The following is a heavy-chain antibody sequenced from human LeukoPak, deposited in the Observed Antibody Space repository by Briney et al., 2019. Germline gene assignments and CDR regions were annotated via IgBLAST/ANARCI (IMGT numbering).Heavy chain of an antibody. D-gene: IGHD3-10*01. Sequence: PSETLSLTCTVSGGSISSYYWSWIRQPPGKGLEWIGYIYYSGSTNYNPSLKSRVTISVDTSKNQFSLKLSSVTAADTAVYYCARHGSYYVSGSYMAYWGQGTLVTVSS. CDR3: ARHGSYYVSGSYMAY. V-gene: IGHV4-59*08. CDR1: GGSISSYY. CDR2: IYYSGST. J-gene: IGHJ4*02.